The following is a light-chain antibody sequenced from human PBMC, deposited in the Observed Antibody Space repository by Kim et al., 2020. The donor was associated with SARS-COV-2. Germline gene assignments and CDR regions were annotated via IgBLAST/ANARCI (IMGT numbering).Light chain of an antibody. CDR3: SSYAGSNNLV. J-gene: IGLJ2*01. CDR1: SRDVGAYNS. CDR2: DVT. Sequence: GQSVTSTCTGTSRDVGAYNSVSWYQQHPGKAPKLMIYDVTKRLSGVPDRFVGSKSDNTASLTVSGLQAEDDADYYCSSYAGSNNLVFGGGTQLTVL. V-gene: IGLV2-8*03.